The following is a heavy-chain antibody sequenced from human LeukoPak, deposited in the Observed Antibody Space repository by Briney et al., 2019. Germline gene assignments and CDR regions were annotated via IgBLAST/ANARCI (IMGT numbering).Heavy chain of an antibody. CDR1: GFTFSSYA. Sequence: PGGSLRLSCAASGFTFSSYAMSWVRQAPGKGLEWVSAITNSGGTTYYADSVKGRFTISRDNSKNTLYLQMNSLRADDTAVYYCAKDQGVMVRGVIHHWGQGTLVTVSS. D-gene: IGHD3-10*01. V-gene: IGHV3-23*01. J-gene: IGHJ5*02. CDR3: AKDQGVMVRGVIHH. CDR2: ITNSGGTT.